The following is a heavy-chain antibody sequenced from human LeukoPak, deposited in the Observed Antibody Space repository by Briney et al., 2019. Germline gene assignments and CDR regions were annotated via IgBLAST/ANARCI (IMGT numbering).Heavy chain of an antibody. V-gene: IGHV5-51*01. CDR2: IYPGDSDT. CDR3: ARGSDYSWGG. D-gene: IGHD3-10*01. CDR1: GYSFTSYW. Sequence: GESLKISCKGSGYSFTSYWIGWVRQMPGKGLEWMGIIYPGDSDTRYSPSFARRVTISPDTSTNQVSLKLTSVTAADTAVYYCARGSDYSWGGWGQGTLVTVSS. J-gene: IGHJ4*01.